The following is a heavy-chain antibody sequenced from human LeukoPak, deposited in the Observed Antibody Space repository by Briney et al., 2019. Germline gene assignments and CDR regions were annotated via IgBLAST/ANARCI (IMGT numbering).Heavy chain of an antibody. V-gene: IGHV3-53*01. CDR2: IYSGGST. CDR3: ARDLSSGAPRGY. Sequence: GGSLGLSCAASGFTVSSNYMSWVRQAPGKGLEWVSVIYSGGSTYYADSVKGRFTISRDNSKNTLYLQMNSLRAEDTAVYYCARDLSSGAPRGYWGQGTLVTVSS. D-gene: IGHD3-10*01. CDR1: GFTVSSNY. J-gene: IGHJ4*02.